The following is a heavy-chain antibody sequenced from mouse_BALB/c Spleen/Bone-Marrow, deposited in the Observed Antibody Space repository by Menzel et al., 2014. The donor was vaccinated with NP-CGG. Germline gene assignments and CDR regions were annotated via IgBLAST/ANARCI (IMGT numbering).Heavy chain of an antibody. Sequence: DVQLQESGGGLVQPGGSRKLSCAASGFTSSSFGMHWVRQAPEKGLEWVAYISSGSSTIYYADTVKGRFTISRDNPKNTLFLQMTSLRSEDTAMYYCARGRPIYYGNLYAMDYWGQGTSVTVSS. CDR1: GFTSSSFG. J-gene: IGHJ4*01. CDR2: ISSGSSTI. V-gene: IGHV5-17*02. D-gene: IGHD2-1*01. CDR3: ARGRPIYYGNLYAMDY.